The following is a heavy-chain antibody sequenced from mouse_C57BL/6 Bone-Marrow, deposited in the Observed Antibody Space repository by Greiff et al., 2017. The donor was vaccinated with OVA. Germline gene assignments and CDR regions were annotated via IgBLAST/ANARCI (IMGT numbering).Heavy chain of an antibody. CDR3: ARSISFAY. V-gene: IGHV1-4*01. CDR2: INPSSGYT. J-gene: IGHJ3*01. Sequence: QVQLQQSGAELARPGASVKMSCKASGYTFTSYTMHWVNQRPGQGLEWIGYINPSSGYTKYNQKFKDKATLTADKSSSTAYMQLSSLTSEDSAVYYCARSISFAYWGQGTLVTVSA. CDR1: GYTFTSYT.